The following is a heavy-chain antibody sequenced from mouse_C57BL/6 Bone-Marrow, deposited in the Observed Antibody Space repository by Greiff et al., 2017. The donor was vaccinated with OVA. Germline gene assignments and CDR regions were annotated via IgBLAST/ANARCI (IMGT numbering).Heavy chain of an antibody. CDR3: TTHNFGRMGAMGD. D-gene: IGHD1-1*01. Sequence: EVQLQQSGAELVRPGASVKLSCTASGFTIKGDYMHWVKQRPEQGLEWIGWIDPDNGDTEYDQKFQGKATMTADTSSNTAYMQLSSLTSEDTAVYYCTTHNFGRMGAMGDWGQAASVTVSS. CDR2: IDPDNGDT. CDR1: GFTIKGDY. V-gene: IGHV14-4*01. J-gene: IGHJ4*01.